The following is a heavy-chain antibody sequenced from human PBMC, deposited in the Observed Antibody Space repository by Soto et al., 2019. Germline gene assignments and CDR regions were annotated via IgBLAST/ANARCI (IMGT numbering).Heavy chain of an antibody. CDR1: GGTFSSYT. Sequence: QVQLVQSGAEVKKPGSSVKVSCKASGGTFSSYTISWVRQAPGQGLEWMGRIIPILGIANYAQKFQGRVTITADKSTSTAYMELSSLRSEDTAVYYCASGGVVPAAMRSEDAFDIWGQGTMVTVSS. CDR2: IIPILGIA. V-gene: IGHV1-69*02. CDR3: ASGGVVPAAMRSEDAFDI. D-gene: IGHD2-2*01. J-gene: IGHJ3*02.